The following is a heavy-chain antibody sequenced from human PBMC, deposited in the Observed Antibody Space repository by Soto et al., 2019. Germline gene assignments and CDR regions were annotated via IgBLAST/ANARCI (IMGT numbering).Heavy chain of an antibody. CDR3: AREFWSGAFDC. CDR2: IWYDGSNK. J-gene: IGHJ4*02. CDR1: GFTFSSYG. D-gene: IGHD3-3*01. V-gene: IGHV3-33*01. Sequence: QVQLVESGGGVVQPGRSLRLSCAASGFTFSSYGMHWVRQAPGKGLEWVAVIWYDGSNKYNADSVKGRFTISRDNSKNTMYLQMNSLRAVDSAVFYCAREFWSGAFDCWGQGTLVTVSS.